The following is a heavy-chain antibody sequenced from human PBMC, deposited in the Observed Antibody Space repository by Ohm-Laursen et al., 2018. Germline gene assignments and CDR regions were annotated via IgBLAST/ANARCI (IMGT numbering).Heavy chain of an antibody. Sequence: PGTLSLTCTVSGASISSYYWSWIRQPAGKGLEWIGRIYASGTTYYNPSLTSRVTMSLDTSKNQFSLKLSSVTAADTAVYYCARYNIGSWFDPWGQGTLVTVSS. V-gene: IGHV4-4*07. J-gene: IGHJ5*02. D-gene: IGHD6-19*01. CDR2: IYASGTT. CDR1: GASISSYY. CDR3: ARYNIGSWFDP.